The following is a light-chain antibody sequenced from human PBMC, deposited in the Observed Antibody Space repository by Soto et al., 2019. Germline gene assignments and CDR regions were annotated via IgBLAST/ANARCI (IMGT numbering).Light chain of an antibody. CDR1: QGISSY. J-gene: IGKJ1*01. CDR3: HLYHSYPRT. V-gene: IGKV1-8*01. Sequence: IMRNQSSSSLSASHGGRVTLTCVPSQGISSYLAWYQQKPGKSPKLLIYAASTLQCGVPSRFSGSGSGTDFSLTISCLESEDFAAYYCHLYHSYPRTFDQGAKVDIK. CDR2: AAS.